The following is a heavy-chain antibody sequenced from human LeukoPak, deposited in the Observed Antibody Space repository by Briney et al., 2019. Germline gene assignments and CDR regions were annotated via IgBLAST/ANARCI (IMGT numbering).Heavy chain of an antibody. Sequence: GGSLRLSCTASGFTFSGYSMSWVRQAPGKGLEWVSAISGSGGSTYYADSVKGRFTISRDNSKNTLYLQMNSLRAEDTAVYYCAKDRASYYYDSSGPLSGYWGQGTLVTVSS. J-gene: IGHJ4*02. D-gene: IGHD3-22*01. CDR1: GFTFSGYS. V-gene: IGHV3-23*01. CDR2: ISGSGGST. CDR3: AKDRASYYYDSSGPLSGY.